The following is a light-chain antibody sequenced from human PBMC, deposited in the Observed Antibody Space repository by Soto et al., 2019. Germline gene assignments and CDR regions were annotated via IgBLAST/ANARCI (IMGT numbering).Light chain of an antibody. CDR3: CSHAGSGTLV. Sequence: QSALTQPASVSGSPGQSISISCTGTSSDVGKYKFVSWYQQHPGKAPTLIIYEGTKWPSGVSNRFSGSKSGNTASLTISGLQAEDEADYYCCSHAGSGTLVFGGGTKVTVL. J-gene: IGLJ3*02. V-gene: IGLV2-23*01. CDR1: SSDVGKYKF. CDR2: EGT.